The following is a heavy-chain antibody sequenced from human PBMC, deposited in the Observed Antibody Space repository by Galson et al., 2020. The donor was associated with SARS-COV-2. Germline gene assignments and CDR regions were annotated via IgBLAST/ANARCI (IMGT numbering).Heavy chain of an antibody. J-gene: IGHJ6*02. CDR2: IYHNGVT. CDR3: ARDLYGNYVGVNVYHYYGMDV. D-gene: IGHD4-17*01. V-gene: IGHV4-31*03. Sequence: ASETLSLTCTVSGGSITSGGYYWNWIRQHPRKGLEWIGYIYHNGVTHYNPSLESRVTMSVDTSENHFSLRLTSVTAADTAVYYCARDLYGNYVGVNVYHYYGMDVWGQGTTVTVSS. CDR1: GGSITSGGYY.